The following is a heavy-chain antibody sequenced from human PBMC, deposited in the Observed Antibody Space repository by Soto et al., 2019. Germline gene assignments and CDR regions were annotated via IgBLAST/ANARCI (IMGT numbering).Heavy chain of an antibody. CDR1: GFTVSSNY. J-gene: IGHJ4*02. V-gene: IGHV3-53*01. CDR2: IYSGGST. Sequence: PGGSLRLSCGASGFTVSSNYMSWVRQAPGKGLEWVSVIYSGGSTYYADSVKGRFTISRDNSKNTLYLQMNSLRAEDTAVYYCARLRMVYAIDYWGQGTLVTVSS. CDR3: ARLRMVYAIDY. D-gene: IGHD2-8*01.